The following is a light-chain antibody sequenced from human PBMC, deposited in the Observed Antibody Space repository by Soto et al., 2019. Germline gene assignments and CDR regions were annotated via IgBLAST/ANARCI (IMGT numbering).Light chain of an antibody. CDR2: GAS. Sequence: EIVMTQSPATLSVSPGEGATLSCRASQSVSSNLAWYQQKPGQAPRLLIYGASTRATGIPARFSGSGSGTDFTLTISSLEPEDFAVYYCQQRSNWPPTFGQGTKVDIK. V-gene: IGKV3-11*01. CDR3: QQRSNWPPT. CDR1: QSVSSN. J-gene: IGKJ1*01.